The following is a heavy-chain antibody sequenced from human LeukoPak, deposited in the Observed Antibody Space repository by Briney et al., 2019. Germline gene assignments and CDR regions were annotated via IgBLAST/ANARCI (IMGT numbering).Heavy chain of an antibody. CDR3: AKGPVGALDY. J-gene: IGHJ4*02. Sequence: GGSLRLSCAASGFTFSSYAMHWVRQAPGKGLEWVAVISYDGSNKYYADSVKGRFTISRDNSKNTLYLQMNSLRAEDTAVYYCAKGPVGALDYWGQGTLVTVSS. CDR2: ISYDGSNK. CDR1: GFTFSSYA. V-gene: IGHV3-30*04. D-gene: IGHD1-26*01.